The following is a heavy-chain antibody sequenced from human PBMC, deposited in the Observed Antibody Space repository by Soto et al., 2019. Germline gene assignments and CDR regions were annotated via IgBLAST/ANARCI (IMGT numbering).Heavy chain of an antibody. CDR3: ARDRTDVDTAMADYYYYYGMDV. D-gene: IGHD5-18*01. V-gene: IGHV3-11*06. J-gene: IGHJ6*02. CDR1: GFTFSDYY. CDR2: ISSSSSYT. Sequence: QVQLVESGGGLVKPGGSLRLSCAASGFTFSDYYMSWIRQAPGKGLEWVSYISSSSSYTNYADSVKGRFTISRDNAKNSLYLQMNSLRAEDTAVYYCARDRTDVDTAMADYYYYYGMDVWGQGTTVTVSS.